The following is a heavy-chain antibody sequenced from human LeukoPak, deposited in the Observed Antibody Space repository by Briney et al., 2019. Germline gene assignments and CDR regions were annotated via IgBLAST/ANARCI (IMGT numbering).Heavy chain of an antibody. Sequence: ASVKVSCKASGYTFTGYYIHWVRQAPGQGLEWMEWINPNSGGTNYAQKFQGRVTMTRDTSIDTAYMELRRLRSDDTAVYYCAREVAARHGVIDYWGQGTLVTVSS. J-gene: IGHJ4*02. CDR2: INPNSGGT. CDR1: GYTFTGYY. D-gene: IGHD6-6*01. CDR3: AREVAARHGVIDY. V-gene: IGHV1-2*02.